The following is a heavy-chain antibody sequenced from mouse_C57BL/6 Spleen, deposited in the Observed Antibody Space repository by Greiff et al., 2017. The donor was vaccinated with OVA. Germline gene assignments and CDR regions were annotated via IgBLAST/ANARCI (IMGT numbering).Heavy chain of an antibody. CDR2: IYPGDGDT. CDR1: GYAFSSYW. Sequence: QVQLKESGAELVKPGASVKISCKASGYAFSSYWMNWVKQRPGKGLEWIGQIYPGDGDTNYNGKFKGKATLTADKSSSTAYMQLSSLTSEDSAVYFCARYGAQATVYLDYWGQGTTLTVSS. J-gene: IGHJ2*01. V-gene: IGHV1-80*01. D-gene: IGHD3-2*02. CDR3: ARYGAQATVYLDY.